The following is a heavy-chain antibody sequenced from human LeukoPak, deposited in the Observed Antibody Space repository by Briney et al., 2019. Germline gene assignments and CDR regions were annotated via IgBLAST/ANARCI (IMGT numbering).Heavy chain of an antibody. D-gene: IGHD1-7*01. CDR2: IYYSGST. CDR3: ARGVSGTGTTGYYYGMDV. V-gene: IGHV4-61*01. J-gene: IGHJ6*02. CDR1: GGSITSSKYY. Sequence: SSETLSLTCTVSGGSITSSKYYWSWLRQPPGKGLEWIVYIYYSGSTNYNPSLKSRVTISVDTSKNQFSLKLSSVTAADTAVYYCARGVSGTGTTGYYYGMDVWGQGTTVTVSS.